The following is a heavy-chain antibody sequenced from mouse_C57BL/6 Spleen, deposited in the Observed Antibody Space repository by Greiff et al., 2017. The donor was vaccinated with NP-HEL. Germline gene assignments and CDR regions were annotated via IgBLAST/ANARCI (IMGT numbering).Heavy chain of an antibody. D-gene: IGHD1-1*01. CDR1: GYAFTNYL. CDR3: ARGSSYVPNSEFAY. CDR2: INPGSGGT. J-gene: IGHJ3*01. Sequence: VQLQESGAELVRPGTSVKVSCKASGYAFTNYLIEWVKQRPGQGLEWIGVINPGSGGTNYNEKFKGKATLTADKSSSTAYMQLSSLTSEDSAVYVYARGSSYVPNSEFAYWGQGTLVTVSA. V-gene: IGHV1-54*01.